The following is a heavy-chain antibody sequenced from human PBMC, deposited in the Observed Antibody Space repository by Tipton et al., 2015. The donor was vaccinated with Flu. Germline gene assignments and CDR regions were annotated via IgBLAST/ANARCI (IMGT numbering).Heavy chain of an antibody. J-gene: IGHJ6*02. CDR3: ARDQGFGGGLAYDYYAMDV. Sequence: LRLSCTVSGGSIGSGGDYWSWIRQHPGKGLEWIGSTYYSGSTYYNPFLESRLSISVDTSKNQFSLKLISMTAADTAVYYCARDQGFGGGLAYDYYAMDVWGQGTTVTVSS. CDR2: TYYSGST. V-gene: IGHV4-31*03. D-gene: IGHD3-10*01. CDR1: GGSIGSGGDY.